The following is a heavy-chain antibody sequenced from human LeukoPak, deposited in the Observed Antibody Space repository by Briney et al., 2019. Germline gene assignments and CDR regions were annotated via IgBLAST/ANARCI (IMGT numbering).Heavy chain of an antibody. CDR3: AKDVVPFDY. D-gene: IGHD2-21*01. CDR1: EFSVGSNY. V-gene: IGHV3-53*01. CDR2: IYSGGST. Sequence: GGSLRLSCAASEFSVGSNYMTWVRQAPGKGLEWVSLIYSGGSTYYADSVKGRFTISRDNSKNTLYLQMNSLRAEDTAVYYCAKDVVPFDYWGQGTLVTVSS. J-gene: IGHJ4*02.